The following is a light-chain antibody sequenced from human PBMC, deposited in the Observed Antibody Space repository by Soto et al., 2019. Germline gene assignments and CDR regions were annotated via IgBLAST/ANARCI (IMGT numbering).Light chain of an antibody. J-gene: IGKJ2*01. CDR2: GAS. V-gene: IGKV3-20*01. CDR3: LQYGGAPRT. CDR1: QTVISSY. Sequence: EIVLTQSPGTLSLSPGERATLSCRASQTVISSYLAWYQQKPGQAPRLLIFGASSRATGIPDRFSGSGSGTDFTLTISGLEPDDFALYYCLQYGGAPRTLGQGTKLEI.